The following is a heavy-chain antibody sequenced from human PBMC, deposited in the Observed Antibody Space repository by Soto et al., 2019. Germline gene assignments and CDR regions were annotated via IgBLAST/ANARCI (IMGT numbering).Heavy chain of an antibody. D-gene: IGHD3-10*01. Sequence: GGSLRLSCAASGFTVSSNYMSWVRQAPGKGLEWVSVIYSGGSTYYADSVKGRFTISRDNSKNTLYLQMNSLRAEDTAVYYCARWDYGSGSYSGYFDYWGQGTLVTVSS. CDR1: GFTVSSNY. J-gene: IGHJ4*02. CDR3: ARWDYGSGSYSGYFDY. V-gene: IGHV3-53*01. CDR2: IYSGGST.